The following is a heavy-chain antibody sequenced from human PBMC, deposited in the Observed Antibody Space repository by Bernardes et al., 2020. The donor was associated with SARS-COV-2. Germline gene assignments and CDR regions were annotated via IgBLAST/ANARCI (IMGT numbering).Heavy chain of an antibody. D-gene: IGHD1-20*01. J-gene: IGHJ6*02. CDR3: ARVHVSYSWTSGGYYYSYGMDV. CDR1: GFTFSSYW. CDR2: IRQDGNEK. V-gene: IGHV3-7*01. Sequence: GGSLRLSCAASGFTFSSYWMSWVRQAPGKGLDWVANIRQDGNEKYYVDSVKGRFTISRDNAKNSLYLQMSSLRAEDTAVYYCARVHVSYSWTSGGYYYSYGMDVWGQGTTVTVSS.